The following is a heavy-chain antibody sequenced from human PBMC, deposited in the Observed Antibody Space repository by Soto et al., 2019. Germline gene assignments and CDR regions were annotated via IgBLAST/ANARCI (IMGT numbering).Heavy chain of an antibody. V-gene: IGHV3-23*01. CDR1: GFTFSSYA. CDR3: AKASRDYDWIFDY. J-gene: IGHJ4*02. D-gene: IGHD5-12*01. Sequence: EVQLLESGGGLVQPGGSLRLSCAASGFTFSSYAMSWVRQAPGKGLEWVSALSAGGGTTYYADSVKGRFTISRDSSKNTLYLQMNSLRAEDPAVYYCAKASRDYDWIFDYWGQGILVTVSS. CDR2: LSAGGGTT.